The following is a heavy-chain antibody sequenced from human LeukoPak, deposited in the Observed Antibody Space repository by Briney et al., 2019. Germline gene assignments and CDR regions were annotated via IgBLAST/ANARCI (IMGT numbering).Heavy chain of an antibody. D-gene: IGHD1-1*01. CDR2: IYSDGRT. CDR3: AKQRPLNWNDEYFDY. Sequence: GGSLRLSCAASGFTVSNKYMTWVRQAPGKGLEWVSLIYSDGRTYYADSVKGRFTISRDNSKNTLYLQMNSLRAEDTAVYYCAKQRPLNWNDEYFDYWGQGTLVTVSS. CDR1: GFTVSNKY. J-gene: IGHJ4*02. V-gene: IGHV3-53*01.